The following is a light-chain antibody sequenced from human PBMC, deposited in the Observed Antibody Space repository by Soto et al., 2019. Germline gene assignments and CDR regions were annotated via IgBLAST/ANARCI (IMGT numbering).Light chain of an antibody. CDR2: AAF. V-gene: IGKV1-39*01. J-gene: IGKJ2*01. CDR1: QSISNY. Sequence: DIQMTQSPSSLSASVGDRVTITCRASQSISNYLNWYQQKPGKAPKLLIYAAFSVQSGVPSRFSGSESGTDFILTISSLQPEDVATYYCQQSYSTPYTCGQGTKLEI. CDR3: QQSYSTPYT.